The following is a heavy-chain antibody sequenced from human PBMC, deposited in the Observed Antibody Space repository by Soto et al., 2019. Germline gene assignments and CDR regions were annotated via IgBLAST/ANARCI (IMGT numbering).Heavy chain of an antibody. CDR3: ARIVTGTQSYFDF. CDR2: IFYNGIT. D-gene: IGHD1-1*01. V-gene: IGHV4-39*02. J-gene: IGHJ4*02. Sequence: PXETLSLSFTVSGGSISSIRHSWGWIRQSPGQGLEWIGNIFYNGITYYNQSLKSRVTVSADTSKNHFSLKLRSVTVADTAVYSRARIVTGTQSYFDFWGQGSLVTVS. CDR1: GGSISSIRHS.